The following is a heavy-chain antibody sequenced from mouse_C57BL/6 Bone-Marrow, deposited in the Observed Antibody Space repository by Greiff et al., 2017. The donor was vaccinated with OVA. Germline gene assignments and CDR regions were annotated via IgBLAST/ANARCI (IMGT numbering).Heavy chain of an antibody. CDR2: IDPSDSYT. V-gene: IGHV1-69*01. J-gene: IGHJ1*03. CDR3: AREISYWYFDV. Sequence: QVQLQQPGAELVMPGASVKLSCKASGYTFTSYWMHWVKQRPGQGLEWIGEIDPSDSYTNYNQKFKGKSTLTVDKSSSTAYMQLSSLTSEDSAVYYCAREISYWYFDVWGTGTTVTVSS. CDR1: GYTFTSYW. D-gene: IGHD2-4*01.